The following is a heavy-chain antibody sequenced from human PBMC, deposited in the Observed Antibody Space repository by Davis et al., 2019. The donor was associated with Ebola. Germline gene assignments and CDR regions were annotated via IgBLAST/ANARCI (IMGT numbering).Heavy chain of an antibody. CDR3: ARENWAYDY. CDR2: IDQDGSDK. J-gene: IGHJ4*02. D-gene: IGHD3-16*01. Sequence: GESLKISCAASGFSFSNYWMSWVRQAPGKGLEWVANIDQDGSDKNYMDSVKGRFTISRDNAKNLLYLQMDSLRVDDTAVYYCARENWAYDYWGQGTRVTVSS. V-gene: IGHV3-7*03. CDR1: GFSFSNYW.